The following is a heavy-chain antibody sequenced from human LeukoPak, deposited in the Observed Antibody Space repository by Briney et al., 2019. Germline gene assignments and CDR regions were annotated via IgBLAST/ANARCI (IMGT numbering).Heavy chain of an antibody. V-gene: IGHV4-59*01. CDR2: IYYSGST. CDR3: AREVVAAAGTVDY. CDR1: GDSISYFY. Sequence: SETLSLTCTVSGDSISYFYWGWIRQPPGKGLEWIGYIYYSGSTNYNPSLKSRVAISVDTSKNQFSLKLSSVTAADTAVYYCAREVVAAAGTVDYWGQGTLVTVSS. D-gene: IGHD6-13*01. J-gene: IGHJ4*02.